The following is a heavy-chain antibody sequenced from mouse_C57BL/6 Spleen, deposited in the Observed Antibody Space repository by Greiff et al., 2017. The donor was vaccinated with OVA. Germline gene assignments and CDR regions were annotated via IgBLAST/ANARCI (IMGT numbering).Heavy chain of an antibody. CDR3: ARDYGPGYFDY. V-gene: IGHV1-61*01. D-gene: IGHD1-2*01. Sequence: QVQLQQPGAELVRPGSSVKLSCKASGYTFTSYWMDWVKQRPGQGLEWIGNIYPSDSETHYNQKFKDKATLTVDKSSSTAYMQLSSLTSEDSAVYYCARDYGPGYFDYWGQGTTLTVSS. CDR2: IYPSDSET. CDR1: GYTFTSYW. J-gene: IGHJ2*01.